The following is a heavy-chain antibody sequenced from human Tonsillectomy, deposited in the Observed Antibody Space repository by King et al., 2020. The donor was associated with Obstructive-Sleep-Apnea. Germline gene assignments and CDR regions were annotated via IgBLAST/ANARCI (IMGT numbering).Heavy chain of an antibody. D-gene: IGHD2-8*02. CDR3: AKAIAAPKYCTGTACSKGFDY. CDR2: LSWNSGSV. J-gene: IGHJ4*02. V-gene: IGHV3-9*01. CDR1: GFSFDDYA. Sequence: LVQSGGGWVQPGKSLRLSCVASGFSFDDYAMHWVRQAPGKGLEWVSGLSWNSGSVAYADSVKGRFAISRDNAKNSLHLQMSSLRPEDTALYYCAKAIAAPKYCTGTACSKGFDYWGQGTLVTVSS.